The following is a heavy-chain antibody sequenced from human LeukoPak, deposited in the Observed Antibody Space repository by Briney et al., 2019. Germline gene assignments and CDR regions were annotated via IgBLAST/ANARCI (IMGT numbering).Heavy chain of an antibody. CDR2: ILYSGST. V-gene: IGHV4-59*12. CDR3: ARGVPMVRGVIIGPAYYFDY. D-gene: IGHD3-10*01. CDR1: GDSTNFYY. Sequence: PSETLSLTCAVSGDSTNFYYWVWIRQPPGKGLEWIGYILYSGSTNYNPSLESRVTISVDTSKNQFSLKLSSVTAADTAVYYCARGVPMVRGVIIGPAYYFDYWGQGTLVTVSS. J-gene: IGHJ4*02.